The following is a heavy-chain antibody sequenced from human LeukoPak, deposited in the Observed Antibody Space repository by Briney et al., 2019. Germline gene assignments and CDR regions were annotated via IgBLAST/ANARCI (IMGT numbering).Heavy chain of an antibody. J-gene: IGHJ4*02. CDR3: ARQNYYGSGSFLYYFDY. D-gene: IGHD3-10*01. Sequence: SETLSLTCTVSGGSISSTSYYWGWIRQPPGKGLEWIGSIYYSGRTYYNPSLKSRVTISVDTSKNQFSLKLSSVTAADTAVYYCARQNYYGSGSFLYYFDYWGQGTLVTVSS. CDR1: GGSISSTSYY. V-gene: IGHV4-39*01. CDR2: IYYSGRT.